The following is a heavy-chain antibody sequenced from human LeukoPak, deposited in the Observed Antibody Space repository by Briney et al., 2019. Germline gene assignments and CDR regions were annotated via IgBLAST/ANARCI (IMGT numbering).Heavy chain of an antibody. Sequence: GGSLRLSCAASGFTFGTYSMNWVRQAPGKGLEWVSSFGTRSSSIYYADSVKGRFTISRDNAKNSLYLQMNSLRAEDTAVYYCAREELEGFDYWGQGTLVTVSS. CDR1: GFTFGTYS. CDR3: AREELEGFDY. J-gene: IGHJ4*02. CDR2: FGTRSSSI. V-gene: IGHV3-21*01. D-gene: IGHD3-3*01.